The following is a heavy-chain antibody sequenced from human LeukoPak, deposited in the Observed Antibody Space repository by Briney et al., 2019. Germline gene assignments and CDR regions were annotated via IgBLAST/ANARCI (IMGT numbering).Heavy chain of an antibody. Sequence: GGSLRLSCAGSGFTFSNYWMNWVRQAPGKGLEWVATINQDGSEKKYVDSVKDRFTISRDNAKNSLYLQMNSLRAGDTAVYYCARDPPEWEILNDYWGQGTLVTVSS. CDR2: INQDGSEK. J-gene: IGHJ4*02. CDR3: ARDPPEWEILNDY. V-gene: IGHV3-7*01. D-gene: IGHD1-26*01. CDR1: GFTFSNYW.